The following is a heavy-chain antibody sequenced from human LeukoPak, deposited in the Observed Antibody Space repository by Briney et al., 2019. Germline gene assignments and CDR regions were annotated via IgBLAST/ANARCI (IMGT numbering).Heavy chain of an antibody. CDR1: GGTFSSYT. J-gene: IGHJ3*02. CDR2: IIPILGIA. V-gene: IGHV1-69*02. CDR3: AAKYCTNGVCYGAFDI. Sequence: SVKVSCKASGGTFSSYTISWVRQAPEQGLEWMGRIIPILGIANYAQKFQGRVTITADKSTSTAYMELSSLRSEDTAVYYCAAKYCTNGVCYGAFDIWGQGTMVTVSS. D-gene: IGHD2-8*01.